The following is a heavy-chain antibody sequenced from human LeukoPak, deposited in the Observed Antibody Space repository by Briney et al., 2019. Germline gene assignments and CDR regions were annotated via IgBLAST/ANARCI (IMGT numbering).Heavy chain of an antibody. CDR3: AKAASYGYVSLWDY. V-gene: IGHV3-30*18. D-gene: IGHD5-18*01. J-gene: IGHJ4*02. Sequence: PGGSLRLSCAASGFTFSSYGMHWVRQAPGKGLEWVAVISYDGSNKYYADSVKGRFTISRDNSKNTLYLQMNSLRAEDTAVYYCAKAASYGYVSLWDYWGQGTLVTVSS. CDR2: ISYDGSNK. CDR1: GFTFSSYG.